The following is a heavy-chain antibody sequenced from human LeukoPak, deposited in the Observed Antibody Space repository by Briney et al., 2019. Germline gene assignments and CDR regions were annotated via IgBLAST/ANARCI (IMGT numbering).Heavy chain of an antibody. Sequence: GGSLRLSCAASKFTFSSYTMNWVRQAPGKGLEWVSYISSTRTTIYYADSVKGRFTISRGNAKNSLYLQMNSLRAEDTAVYYCARGSGVFDYWGQGTLVTVSS. V-gene: IGHV3-48*01. CDR2: ISSTRTTI. CDR3: ARGSGVFDY. CDR1: KFTFSSYT. D-gene: IGHD7-27*01. J-gene: IGHJ4*02.